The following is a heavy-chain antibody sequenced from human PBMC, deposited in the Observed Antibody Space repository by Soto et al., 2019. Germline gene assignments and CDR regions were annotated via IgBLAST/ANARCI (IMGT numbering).Heavy chain of an antibody. CDR1: GWSISSYY. CDR2: IYYSGST. J-gene: IGHJ4*01. D-gene: IGHD4-17*01. V-gene: IGHV4-59*01. Sequence: SVTMSLPCPVSGWSISSYYWSWIRQPPGKGLEWIGYIYYSGSTNYNPSLKSRVTISVDTSKNQFSLKLSSVTAADTAVYYCARKNYGDYAFDYWGKGTLGTVSS. CDR3: ARKNYGDYAFDY.